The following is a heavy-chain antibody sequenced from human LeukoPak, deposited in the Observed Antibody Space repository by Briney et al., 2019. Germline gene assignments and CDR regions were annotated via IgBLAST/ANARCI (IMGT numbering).Heavy chain of an antibody. J-gene: IGHJ4*02. Sequence: PSETLSLTCTVSGGSMSNYYWSWIRQPPGKAVEWIGHIYYSGNTYYSPSFQSRVAISVDTSKNQFSLRLSSVTAADTAVYYCARTPGDYGDYAFDCWGQGTLVTVSS. CDR2: IYYSGNT. V-gene: IGHV4-59*08. D-gene: IGHD4-17*01. CDR3: ARTPGDYGDYAFDC. CDR1: GGSMSNYY.